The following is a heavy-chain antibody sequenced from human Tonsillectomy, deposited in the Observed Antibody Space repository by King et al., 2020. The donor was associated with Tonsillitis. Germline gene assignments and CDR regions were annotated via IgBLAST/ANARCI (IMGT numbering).Heavy chain of an antibody. CDR1: GYSISSGYY. J-gene: IGHJ4*02. CDR3: ARFWYSNNSCYPDY. D-gene: IGHD2-2*01. CDR2: IYHSGST. V-gene: IGHV4-38-2*01. Sequence: VQLQESGPGLVKPSETLSLTCAVSGYSISSGYYWGWIRQPPGKGLEWIGSIYHSGSTYYNPSLKSRVTISVDTSKNQFSLKMRSVTAADTAVYYCARFWYSNNSCYPDYWGQGTLVTVSS.